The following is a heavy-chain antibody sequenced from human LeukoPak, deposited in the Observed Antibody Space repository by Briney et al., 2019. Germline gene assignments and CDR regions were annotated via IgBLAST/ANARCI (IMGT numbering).Heavy chain of an antibody. CDR1: GFTFSSYE. CDR3: AREPLQYCSGGSCYSRGWFDP. D-gene: IGHD2-15*01. V-gene: IGHV3-48*03. Sequence: GGSLRLSCAASGFTFSSYEMNWVRQAPGKGLEWVSYISSSGSTIYYADSVRRRFTISRDNAKNSLYLQMNSLRAEDTAVYYCAREPLQYCSGGSCYSRGWFDPWGQGTLVTVSS. CDR2: ISSSGSTI. J-gene: IGHJ5*02.